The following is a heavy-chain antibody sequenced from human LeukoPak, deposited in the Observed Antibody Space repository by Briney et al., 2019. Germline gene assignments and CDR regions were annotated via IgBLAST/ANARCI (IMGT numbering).Heavy chain of an antibody. J-gene: IGHJ4*02. Sequence: GGSLRLSCSASGFAFSGFAMGWVRQAPGKGLEWVSSVSGSGGITYYADSVEGRFTISRDNAKNSLYLQMNSLRDEDTAVYYCARDGEYYYDSSGYYYWGQGTLVTVSS. CDR2: VSGSGGIT. V-gene: IGHV3-23*01. CDR1: GFAFSGFA. D-gene: IGHD3-22*01. CDR3: ARDGEYYYDSSGYYY.